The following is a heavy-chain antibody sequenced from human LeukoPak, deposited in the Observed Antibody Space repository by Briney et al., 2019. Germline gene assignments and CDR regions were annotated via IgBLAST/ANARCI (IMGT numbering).Heavy chain of an antibody. D-gene: IGHD2-2*01. Sequence: PSETLSLTCTVSGDSISSSSYYWGWIRQPPGKGLEWIGTIYYSGSTYYNPSLKSRVTISMDTSKNQFSLKLSSVTAADTAVYYCARQDCSSTSCYSFDYWGQGTLVTVSS. CDR1: GDSISSSSYY. CDR3: ARQDCSSTSCYSFDY. V-gene: IGHV4-39*01. J-gene: IGHJ4*02. CDR2: IYYSGST.